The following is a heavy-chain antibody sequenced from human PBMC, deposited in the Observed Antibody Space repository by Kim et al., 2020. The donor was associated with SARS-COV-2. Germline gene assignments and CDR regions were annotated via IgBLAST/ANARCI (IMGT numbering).Heavy chain of an antibody. V-gene: IGHV4-59*01. Sequence: RVTISVDTSKNQFSLKLSSVTAADTAVYYCAREFGGSGSYGNYYYYGMDVWGQGTTVTVSS. CDR3: AREFGGSGSYGNYYYYGMDV. D-gene: IGHD3-10*01. J-gene: IGHJ6*02.